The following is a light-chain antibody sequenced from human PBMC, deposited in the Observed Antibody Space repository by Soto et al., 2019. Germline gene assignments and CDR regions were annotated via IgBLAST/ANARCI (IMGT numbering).Light chain of an antibody. J-gene: IGLJ3*02. V-gene: IGLV2-14*01. Sequence: QSVLTQPASVSGSPGQSSTISCTGTSSDVGGYNYVSWYQHHPGKAPKLMIYEVSNRPSGVSNRFSGSKSGNTASLTISGLQAEDEADYCCSSYTGSSTPVFGGGTKLTVL. CDR3: SSYTGSSTPV. CDR2: EVS. CDR1: SSDVGGYNY.